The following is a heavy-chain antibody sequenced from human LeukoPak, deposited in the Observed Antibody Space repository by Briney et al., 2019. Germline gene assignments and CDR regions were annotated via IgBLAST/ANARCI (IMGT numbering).Heavy chain of an antibody. CDR1: GFSFSSYS. J-gene: IGHJ4*02. V-gene: IGHV3-48*04. CDR3: ARDHATLDY. CDR2: ISSSGSTI. D-gene: IGHD2-15*01. Sequence: PGGSLRLSCAASGFSFSSYSMNWVRQAPGKGLEWVSYISSSGSTIYYADSVKGRFTISRDNAKNSLYLQMNSLRAEDTAVYYCARDHATLDYWGQGTLVTVSS.